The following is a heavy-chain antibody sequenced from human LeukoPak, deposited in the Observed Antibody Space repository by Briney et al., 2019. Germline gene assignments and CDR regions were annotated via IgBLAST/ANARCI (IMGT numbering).Heavy chain of an antibody. CDR1: RYTFTSYG. D-gene: IGHD3-3*01. Sequence: GASVKVSCKASRYTFTSYGISWVRQAPGQGLAWMGWICAYNGNTNYAQKLQGRVTMTTDTSTSTAYMELRSLRSDDTAVYYCARAAHTIFGVVSPYYYYYMDVWGKGTTVTVSS. CDR2: ICAYNGNT. V-gene: IGHV1-18*01. J-gene: IGHJ6*03. CDR3: ARAAHTIFGVVSPYYYYYMDV.